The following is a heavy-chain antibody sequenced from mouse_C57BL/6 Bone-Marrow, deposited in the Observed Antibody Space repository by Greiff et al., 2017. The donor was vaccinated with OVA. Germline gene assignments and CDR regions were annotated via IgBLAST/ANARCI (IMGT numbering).Heavy chain of an antibody. V-gene: IGHV1-64*01. CDR2: IHPNSGST. Sequence: VQLQQSGAELVKPGASVKLSCKASGYTFTSYWMHWVKQRPGQGLEWIGMIHPNSGSTNYNEKFKSKATLTVDKSSSTAYMQLSSLTSEDSAVYYCASNYGSRYWYFDDWGTGTTVTVSS. CDR1: GYTFTSYW. CDR3: ASNYGSRYWYFDD. D-gene: IGHD1-1*01. J-gene: IGHJ1*03.